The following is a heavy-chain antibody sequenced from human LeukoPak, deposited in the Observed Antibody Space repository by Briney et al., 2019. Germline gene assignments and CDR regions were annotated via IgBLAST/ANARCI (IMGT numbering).Heavy chain of an antibody. CDR2: IIPIFGTA. V-gene: IGHV1-69*13. CDR1: GGTFSSYA. D-gene: IGHD3-22*01. Sequence: ASVKVSCKASGGTFSSYAISWVRQAPGQGLEWMGGIIPIFGTANYAQKFQGRVTITADESTSTAYMELSSLRSEDTAVYYCAREGSSGYYLPTKYFQHWGQGTLVTVSS. J-gene: IGHJ1*01. CDR3: AREGSSGYYLPTKYFQH.